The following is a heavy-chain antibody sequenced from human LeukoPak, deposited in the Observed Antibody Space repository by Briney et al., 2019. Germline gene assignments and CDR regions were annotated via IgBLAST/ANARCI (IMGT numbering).Heavy chain of an antibody. CDR1: GGSFSGYY. CDR3: ARSYHSSGWYAYYYYYMDV. V-gene: IGHV4-34*01. D-gene: IGHD6-19*01. CDR2: INHSGST. Sequence: SETLSLTCAVYGGSFSGYYWSWIRQPPGKGLEWIGEINHSGSTNYNPSLKSRVTISVDTSKNQFSLKLSSVTAADTAVYYCARSYHSSGWYAYYYYYMDVWGKGTTVTVSS. J-gene: IGHJ6*03.